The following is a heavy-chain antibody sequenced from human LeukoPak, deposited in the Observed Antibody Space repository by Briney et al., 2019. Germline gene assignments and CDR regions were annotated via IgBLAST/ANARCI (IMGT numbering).Heavy chain of an antibody. Sequence: GGSLRLSCAASGFTVSSNYMIWVRQALGKGLEWVSVIYGGGNIYYADSVKGRFTISRDNSKNTLYLQMNSLRAEDTAVYYCARGAGYNYPYYFDYWGQGTLVTVSS. V-gene: IGHV3-53*01. J-gene: IGHJ4*02. CDR2: IYGGGNI. CDR3: ARGAGYNYPYYFDY. CDR1: GFTVSSNY. D-gene: IGHD5-24*01.